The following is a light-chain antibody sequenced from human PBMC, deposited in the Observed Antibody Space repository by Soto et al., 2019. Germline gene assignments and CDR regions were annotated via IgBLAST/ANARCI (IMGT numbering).Light chain of an antibody. V-gene: IGKV1-5*03. CDR3: QQYSSYPGT. Sequence: DIQMTQSPSTLSASVGDRVTITCRASQSISNWLAWYQQKPGKATKLLMYKASSLKSGVPSRFSGSGSGTEFTLTISSLQPDDFATYYCQQYSSYPGTFGQGTKVEI. CDR2: KAS. CDR1: QSISNW. J-gene: IGKJ1*01.